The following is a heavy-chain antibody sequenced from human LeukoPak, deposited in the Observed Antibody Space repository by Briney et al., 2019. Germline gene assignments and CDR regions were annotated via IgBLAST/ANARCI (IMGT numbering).Heavy chain of an antibody. J-gene: IGHJ4*02. D-gene: IGHD3-22*01. CDR2: IIPIFDSK. CDR1: AGSFSSYA. V-gene: IGHV1-69*04. CDR3: VRDYDTSGPQKNYFDF. Sequence: SVKVSCKSPAGSFSSYAVSWVRQAPGRGLDWMGRIIPIFDSKVYTERFRGRLTLTADSSTGTAFMKLSSLRPDDTATYYCVRDYDTSGPQKNYFDFWGQGTLITVSS.